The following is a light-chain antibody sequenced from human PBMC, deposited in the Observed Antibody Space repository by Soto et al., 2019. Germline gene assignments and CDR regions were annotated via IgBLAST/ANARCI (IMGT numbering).Light chain of an antibody. J-gene: IGLJ1*01. CDR2: DVS. CDR3: SSYTSSSTLYV. V-gene: IGLV2-14*01. Sequence: QSALTQPASVPGSPGQSITISCTGTSSDVGGYNYVSWYQQHPGIAPKLMIYDVSNRPSGVSNRFSGSKSGNTASLTISGVQVEDEADYYCSSYTSSSTLYVFGTGTKVTVL. CDR1: SSDVGGYNY.